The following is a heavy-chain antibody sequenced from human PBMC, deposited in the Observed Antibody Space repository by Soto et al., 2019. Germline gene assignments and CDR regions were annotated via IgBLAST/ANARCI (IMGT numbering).Heavy chain of an antibody. CDR1: GGSITSDPYY. V-gene: IGHV4-39*01. D-gene: IGHD3-3*01. Sequence: ETLSLTCTVSGGSITSDPYYWGWIRQPPGKGLDWIGSIYYSGSTYYNPSLQSRATISVDTSKNQFSLKLSSVTAADTAVYYCARHGGFWSGYYGAVSFDIWGQGTMVTVSS. CDR2: IYYSGST. J-gene: IGHJ3*02. CDR3: ARHGGFWSGYYGAVSFDI.